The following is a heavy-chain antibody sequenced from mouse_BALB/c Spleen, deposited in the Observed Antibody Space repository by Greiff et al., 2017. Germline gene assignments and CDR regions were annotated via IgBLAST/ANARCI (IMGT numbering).Heavy chain of an antibody. V-gene: IGHV14-3*02. Sequence: EVQLVESGAELVKPGASVKLSCTASGFNIKDTYMHWVKQRPEQGLEWIGRIDPANGNTKYDPKFQGKATITADTSSNTAYLQLSSLTSEDTAVYYCARDYGDFDVWGAGTTVTVSS. CDR2: IDPANGNT. J-gene: IGHJ1*01. D-gene: IGHD1-2*01. CDR3: ARDYGDFDV. CDR1: GFNIKDTY.